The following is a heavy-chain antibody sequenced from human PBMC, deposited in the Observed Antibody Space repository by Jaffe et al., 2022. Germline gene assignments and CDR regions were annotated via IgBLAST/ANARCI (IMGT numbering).Heavy chain of an antibody. J-gene: IGHJ3*02. CDR1: GGSVSSGSYY. CDR3: AREGSRSKFMPAGRAFDI. Sequence: QVQLQESGPGLVKPSETLSLTCTVSGGSVSSGSYYWSWIRQPPGKGLEWIGYIYYSGSTNYNPSLKSRVTISVDTSKNQFSLKLSSVTAADTAVYYCAREGSRSKFMPAGRAFDIWGQGTMVTVSS. D-gene: IGHD2-2*01. V-gene: IGHV4-61*01. CDR2: IYYSGST.